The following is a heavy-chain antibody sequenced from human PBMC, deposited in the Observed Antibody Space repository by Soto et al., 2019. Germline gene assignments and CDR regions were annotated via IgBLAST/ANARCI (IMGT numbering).Heavy chain of an antibody. CDR2: IYHSGST. V-gene: IGHV4-30-2*01. CDR3: ARALLGGYSSSRTNPPDI. D-gene: IGHD6-13*01. J-gene: IGHJ3*02. Sequence: QLQLQESGSGLVKPSQTLSLTCAVSGGSISSGGYSWSWIRQPPGKGLEWIGYIYHSGSTYYNPSLKSRVTISVDRSKNQFSLKLSSVTAADTAVYYCARALLGGYSSSRTNPPDIWGQGTMVTVSS. CDR1: GGSISSGGYS.